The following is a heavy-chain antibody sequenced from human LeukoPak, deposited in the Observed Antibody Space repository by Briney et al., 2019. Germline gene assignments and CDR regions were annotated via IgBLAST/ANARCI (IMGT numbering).Heavy chain of an antibody. CDR2: ISSSGSTI. V-gene: IGHV3-48*03. CDR1: GFTFSSYE. Sequence: GGSLRLSCAASGFTFSSYEMNWVRQAPGKGLEWVSYISSSGSTIYYADSVKGRFTISRDNAKNSLYLQMNSLRAEDTALYYCARTEGYYYGSGSYYNPPDYWGQGTLVTVSS. J-gene: IGHJ4*02. CDR3: ARTEGYYYGSGSYYNPPDY. D-gene: IGHD3-10*01.